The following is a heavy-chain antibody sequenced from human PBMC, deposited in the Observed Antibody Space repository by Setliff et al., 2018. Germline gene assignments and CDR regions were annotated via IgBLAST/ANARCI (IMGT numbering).Heavy chain of an antibody. J-gene: IGHJ4*02. V-gene: IGHV4-4*09. CDR3: ARRSHSVTDTFDS. CDR2: IYASGST. D-gene: IGHD2-21*01. Sequence: SDTLSLTCDISGASINNYFWSWIRQPPGKGLEWIGYIYASGSTYFNPSLRSRVTISLDTSKNQLSLKLSSVTAADTAVYYCARRSHSVTDTFDSWGQGTLVTVSS. CDR1: GASINNYF.